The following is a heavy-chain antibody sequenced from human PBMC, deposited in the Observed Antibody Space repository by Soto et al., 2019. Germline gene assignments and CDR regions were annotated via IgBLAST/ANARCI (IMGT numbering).Heavy chain of an antibody. CDR1: GFTFSSYS. Sequence: VQLVESGGGLVQPGGSLRLSCAASGFTFSSYSMNWVRQAPGKGLEWVSYISSSSSTIYYADSVKGRFTISRDNAKNSLYLQMNSLRDEDTAVYYCARDPNYYGSGSYYRAFDIWGQGTMVTVSS. V-gene: IGHV3-48*02. D-gene: IGHD3-10*01. CDR3: ARDPNYYGSGSYYRAFDI. J-gene: IGHJ3*02. CDR2: ISSSSSTI.